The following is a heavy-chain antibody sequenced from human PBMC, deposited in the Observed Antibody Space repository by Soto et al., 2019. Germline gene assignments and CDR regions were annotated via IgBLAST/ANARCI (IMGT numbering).Heavy chain of an antibody. V-gene: IGHV3-30-3*01. J-gene: IGHJ6*02. CDR2: ISYDGSNK. CDR1: GFTFSSYA. Sequence: QVQLVESGGGVVQPGRSLRLSCAASGFTFSSYAMHWVRQAPGKGLEWVAVISYDGSNKYYADSVKGRFTISRDNSKNTRYLQMNSLRAEDTAVYYCARGDIVATIYYYGMDVWGQGTTVTVSS. CDR3: ARGDIVATIYYYGMDV. D-gene: IGHD5-12*01.